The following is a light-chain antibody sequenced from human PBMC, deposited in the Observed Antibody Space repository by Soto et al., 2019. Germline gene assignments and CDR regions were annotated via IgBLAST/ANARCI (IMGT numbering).Light chain of an antibody. Sequence: QSVLTQTPSVAGAPGQKITMSCTGSSRNIGAGYDVHWYQQGPGAAPILLIYADNNRPSGVPDRFSASKSGTSASLAITGLQNEDEAGYYCQSYDTSLSGVVFGAGTKLTVL. CDR3: QSYDTSLSGVV. CDR2: ADN. CDR1: SRNIGAGYD. V-gene: IGLV1-40*01. J-gene: IGLJ2*01.